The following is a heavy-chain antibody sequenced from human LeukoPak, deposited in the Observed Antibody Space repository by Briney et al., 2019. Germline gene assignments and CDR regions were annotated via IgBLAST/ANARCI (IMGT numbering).Heavy chain of an antibody. CDR1: GDSMRSDSYF. V-gene: IGHV4-61*02. D-gene: IGHD4-17*01. CDR2: SYSSGNT. Sequence: SETLSLTCTVSGDSMRSDSYFWSWIRQPAGKGLEWIGRSYSSGNTYYNPSLESRVTISLDTTRNQYSLKESSVTAADTAVYYCATARADYGDYNSFYYMDVWGKGTTVTVSS. J-gene: IGHJ6*03. CDR3: ATARADYGDYNSFYYMDV.